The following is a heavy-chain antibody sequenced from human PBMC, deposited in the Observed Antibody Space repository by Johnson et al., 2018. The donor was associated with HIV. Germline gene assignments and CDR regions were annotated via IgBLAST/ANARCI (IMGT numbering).Heavy chain of an antibody. D-gene: IGHD2-15*01. V-gene: IGHV3-66*02. Sequence: VQLVESGGGLVQPGGSLRLSCAASGFTVSSNYMSWVRQAPGKGLEWVSVIYSGGSTYYADSVKGRFTISRSNSKNKLYLQMNSLRAEDTAVYYCASLSGRYCSGGSCPLGAFDIWGQGTMVTVSS. CDR1: GFTVSSNY. CDR3: ASLSGRYCSGGSCPLGAFDI. CDR2: IYSGGST. J-gene: IGHJ3*02.